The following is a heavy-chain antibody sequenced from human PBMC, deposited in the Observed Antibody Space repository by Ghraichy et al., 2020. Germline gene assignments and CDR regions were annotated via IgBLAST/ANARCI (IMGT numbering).Heavy chain of an antibody. Sequence: GESLNISCAASGFTFSSYAMSWVRQAPGKGLEWVSAISGSGGSTYYADSVKGRFTISRDNSKNTLYLQMNSLRAEDTAVYYCAKDHQGYGDYANWFDPWGQGTLVTVSS. J-gene: IGHJ5*02. CDR1: GFTFSSYA. V-gene: IGHV3-23*01. D-gene: IGHD4-17*01. CDR3: AKDHQGYGDYANWFDP. CDR2: ISGSGGST.